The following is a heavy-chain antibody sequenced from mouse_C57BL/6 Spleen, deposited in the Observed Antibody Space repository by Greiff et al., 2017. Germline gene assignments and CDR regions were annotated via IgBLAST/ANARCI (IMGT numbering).Heavy chain of an antibody. D-gene: IGHD1-1*01. Sequence: EVQVEEPGGGLVKPGGSLKLSCAASGFTFSDYGMHWVRQAPEKGLEWVAYISSGSSTIDYADTVKGRFTISRDNAKNTLFLQMTSLRSEDTAVYSCARGPFITTVVARADFDDWGQGTTLTVSS. V-gene: IGHV5-17*01. J-gene: IGHJ2*01. CDR2: ISSGSSTI. CDR3: ARGPFITTVVARADFDD. CDR1: GFTFSDYG.